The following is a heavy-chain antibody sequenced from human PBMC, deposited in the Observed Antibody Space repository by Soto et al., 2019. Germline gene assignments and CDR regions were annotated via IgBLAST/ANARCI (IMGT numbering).Heavy chain of an antibody. CDR2: IKHSGSS. V-gene: IGHV4-34*01. D-gene: IGHD6-19*01. CDR1: AGSFSHYY. CDR3: ARGGSSDWQVALDI. Sequence: SETLSLTCAVYAGSFSHYYWNFIRQSALKWLEWIGKIKHSGSSNYNPSLRSRVSISVDMSRNQFSLRLTSVTAADTAVYYCARGGSSDWQVALDIWGQGTMVTVSS. J-gene: IGHJ3*02.